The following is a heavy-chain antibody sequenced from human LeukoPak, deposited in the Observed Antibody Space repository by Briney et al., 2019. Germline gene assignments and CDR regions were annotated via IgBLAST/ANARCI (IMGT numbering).Heavy chain of an antibody. CDR1: GYTFTSYA. CDR2: INAGNGNT. Sequence: ASVKVSCKASGYTFTSYAVHWVRQAPGQRLEWMGWINAGNGNTKYSQKFQGKVTITRDTSASTAYMELSSLRSEDTAVYYCARGGAIIRIDFDPWGQGTLVTVSS. CDR3: ARGGAIIRIDFDP. V-gene: IGHV1-3*01. J-gene: IGHJ5*02. D-gene: IGHD2-21*01.